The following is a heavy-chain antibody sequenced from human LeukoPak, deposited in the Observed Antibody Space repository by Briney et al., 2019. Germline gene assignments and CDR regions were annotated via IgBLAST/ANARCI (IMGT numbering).Heavy chain of an antibody. CDR2: INHSGST. Sequence: TASETLSLTCAVYGGSFSGYYWSWIRQPPGKALEWIGEINHSGSTNYNPSLKSRVTISVDTSKNQFSLKLSSVTAADTAVYYCARRLGYYYDSSGYFPFDYWGQGTLVTVSS. V-gene: IGHV4-34*01. CDR1: GGSFSGYY. D-gene: IGHD3-22*01. CDR3: ARRLGYYYDSSGYFPFDY. J-gene: IGHJ4*02.